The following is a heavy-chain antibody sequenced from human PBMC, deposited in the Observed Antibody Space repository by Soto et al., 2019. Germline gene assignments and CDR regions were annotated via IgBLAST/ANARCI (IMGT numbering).Heavy chain of an antibody. D-gene: IGHD3-9*01. V-gene: IGHV4-59*08. CDR3: ARLPDFLTGYRGDYYYYGMDV. Sequence: LELLSITCTVSEGSISSYGWSWIRKPPGKGLEWIRYIYYSGSTNYNPSLKSRVTISVDTSKNQFSLKLSSVTAADTAVYYCARLPDFLTGYRGDYYYYGMDVWGQGTTVTVSS. CDR2: IYYSGST. J-gene: IGHJ6*02. CDR1: EGSISSYG.